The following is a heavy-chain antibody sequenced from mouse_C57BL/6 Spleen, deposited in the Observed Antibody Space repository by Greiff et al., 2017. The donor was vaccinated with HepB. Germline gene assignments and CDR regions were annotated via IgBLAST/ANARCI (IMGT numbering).Heavy chain of an antibody. CDR1: GYSITSGYY. CDR3: ARDPGVAY. CDR2: ISYDGSN. V-gene: IGHV3-6*01. J-gene: IGHJ3*01. Sequence: EVKLQESGPGLVKPSQSLSLTCSVTGYSITSGYYWNWIRQFPGNKLEWMGYISYDGSNNYNPSLKNRISITRDTSKNQFFLKLNSVTTEDTATYYCARDPGVAYWGQGTLVTVSA.